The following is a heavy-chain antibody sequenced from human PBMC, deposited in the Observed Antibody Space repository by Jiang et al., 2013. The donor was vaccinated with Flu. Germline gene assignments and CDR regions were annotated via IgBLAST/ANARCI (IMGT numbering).Heavy chain of an antibody. V-gene: IGHV2-5*02. CDR2: IYWDDDK. Sequence: KPTQTLTLTCTFSGFSLSTSGVGVGWIRQPPGKALEWLALIYWDDDKRYSPSLKSRLTITKDTSKNQVVLTMTNMDPVDTATYYCAHMALSGSYDWYFDLWGRGTLVTVSS. CDR1: GFSLSTSGVG. J-gene: IGHJ2*01. D-gene: IGHD1-26*01. CDR3: AHMALSGSYDWYFDL.